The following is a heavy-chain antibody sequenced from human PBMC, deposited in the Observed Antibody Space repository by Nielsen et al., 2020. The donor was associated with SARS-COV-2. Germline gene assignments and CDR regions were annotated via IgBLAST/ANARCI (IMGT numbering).Heavy chain of an antibody. D-gene: IGHD3-10*01. V-gene: IGHV3-11*06. Sequence: GESLKISCAASGFTFSDYYMSWIRQAPGKGLEWVSYISSSSSYTNYADSVKGRFTISRDNAKNSLYLQMNSLRAEDTAVYYCAKDYLYGSGSYYIYGMDVWGQGTTVTVSS. J-gene: IGHJ6*02. CDR3: AKDYLYGSGSYYIYGMDV. CDR2: ISSSSSYT. CDR1: GFTFSDYY.